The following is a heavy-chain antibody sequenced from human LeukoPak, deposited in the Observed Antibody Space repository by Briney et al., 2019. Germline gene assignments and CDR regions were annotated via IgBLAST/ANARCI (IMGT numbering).Heavy chain of an antibody. D-gene: IGHD1-26*01. CDR3: ARTRSGTYYGSYYYYYYIDV. V-gene: IGHV3-7*01. CDR1: GFTFSSYW. CDR2: IKHDGSEN. Sequence: GGSLRLSCAASGFTFSSYWMSWVRQAPGTGLEWVANIKHDGSENYYVDSVKGRSTISRDNAKNSLYLQVNSLRAADTAVYYCARTRSGTYYGSYYYYYYIDVWGKGTTVTVSS. J-gene: IGHJ6*03.